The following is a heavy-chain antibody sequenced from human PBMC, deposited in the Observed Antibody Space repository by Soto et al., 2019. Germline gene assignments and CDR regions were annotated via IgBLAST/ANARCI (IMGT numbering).Heavy chain of an antibody. D-gene: IGHD6-13*01. CDR1: RGTFSSYA. V-gene: IGHV1-69*13. CDR3: ARAQQQLVEGSFDY. Sequence: SVKVSCKASRGTFSSYAISWVRQAPGQGLEWMGGIIPIFGTANYAQKFQGRVTITADESTSTAYMELSSLRSEDTAVYYCARAQQQLVEGSFDYWGQGTLVTVSS. J-gene: IGHJ4*02. CDR2: IIPIFGTA.